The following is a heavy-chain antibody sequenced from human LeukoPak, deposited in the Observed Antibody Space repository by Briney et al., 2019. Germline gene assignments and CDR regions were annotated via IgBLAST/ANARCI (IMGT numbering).Heavy chain of an antibody. CDR1: GFTFSSYW. J-gene: IGHJ4*02. CDR2: IKQDGSEK. V-gene: IGHV3-7*03. D-gene: IGHD3-22*01. Sequence: GGSLRLSCAGSGFTFSSYWMSWVRQAPGKGLEWVANIKQDGSEKHYVDSVKGRFTISRDNAKNSLYLQMNSLRAEDTAVYYCAKLGGTYYYDSSGYRADYWGQGTLVTVSS. CDR3: AKLGGTYYYDSSGYRADY.